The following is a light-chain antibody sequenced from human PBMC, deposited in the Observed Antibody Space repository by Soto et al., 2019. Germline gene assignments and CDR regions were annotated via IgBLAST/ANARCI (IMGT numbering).Light chain of an antibody. V-gene: IGKV1-5*01. Sequence: DIHMSQSASTLSASVGDRVTITCRASQIVSSRLAWYQQKPGKAPKVLIYDASSLNIGVPSRFSGSRSGTEFTLTISSLQPDDFATYYCQQYNSYSWTFGQGTKVDI. J-gene: IGKJ1*01. CDR1: QIVSSR. CDR3: QQYNSYSWT. CDR2: DAS.